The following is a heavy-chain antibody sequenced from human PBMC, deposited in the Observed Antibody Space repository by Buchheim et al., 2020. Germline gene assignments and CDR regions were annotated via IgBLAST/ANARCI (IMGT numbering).Heavy chain of an antibody. CDR3: ASGYYGSGSFHY. CDR2: INTDGTST. J-gene: IGHJ4*02. D-gene: IGHD3-10*01. CDR1: GFTLRNYW. Sequence: EVQLVESGGGLVLPGGSLRLSCAASGFTLRNYWMHWVRQAPGKGLVWVSRINTDGTSTDYADSVKGRFIISRDSAKNTLYLQMNSLRGEDTAVYYCASGYYGSGSFHYWGQGS. V-gene: IGHV3-74*01.